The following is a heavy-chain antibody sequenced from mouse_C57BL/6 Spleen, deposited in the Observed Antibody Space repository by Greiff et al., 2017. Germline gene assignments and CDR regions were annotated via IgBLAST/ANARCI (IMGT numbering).Heavy chain of an antibody. Sequence: EVQRVESGGGLVQPGGSLKLSCAASGFTFSDYGMAWVRQAPRKGPEWVAFISNLAYSIYYADTVTGRFTISRENAKNTLYLEMSSLRSEDTAMYYCARQNYGRGDWYFDVWGTGTTVTVSS. CDR1: GFTFSDYG. V-gene: IGHV5-15*01. D-gene: IGHD1-1*01. J-gene: IGHJ1*03. CDR2: ISNLAYSI. CDR3: ARQNYGRGDWYFDV.